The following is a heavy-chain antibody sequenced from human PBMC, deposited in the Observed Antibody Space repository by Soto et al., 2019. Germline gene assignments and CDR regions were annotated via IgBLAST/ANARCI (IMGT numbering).Heavy chain of an antibody. CDR3: ASLYVDTSGNFAS. D-gene: IGHD6-19*01. J-gene: IGHJ4*02. CDR2: FIPLLGIT. CDR1: GDSFSTSP. Sequence: QVPLVHSGAEVQRPGSSVKDSCKASGDSFSTSPFSWVRQGPGQGLQWMGRFIPLLGITNYGQKFRSTFTITADKSTSTAYMYLSSLRSDDTPVYYCASLYVDTSGNFASWGQGTRVTVSS. V-gene: IGHV1-69*02.